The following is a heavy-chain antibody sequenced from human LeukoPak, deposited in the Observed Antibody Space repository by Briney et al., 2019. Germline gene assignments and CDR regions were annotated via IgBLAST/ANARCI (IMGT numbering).Heavy chain of an antibody. CDR2: ISSSSSTI. CDR1: GFTFSSYS. Sequence: GGSLRLSCAASGFTFSSYSMNWVRQAPGKGLEWVSYISSSSSTIYYADSVKGRFTISRDNAKNSLYLQMNSLRAEDTAVYYCARSFGSGGSWGYLDYWGQGTLVTVSS. CDR3: ARSFGSGGSWGYLDY. J-gene: IGHJ4*02. D-gene: IGHD2-15*01. V-gene: IGHV3-48*01.